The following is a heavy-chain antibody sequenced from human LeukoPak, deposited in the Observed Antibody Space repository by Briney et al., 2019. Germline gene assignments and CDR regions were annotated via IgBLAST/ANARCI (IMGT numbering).Heavy chain of an antibody. J-gene: IGHJ5*02. Sequence: SQTLSHTCTVSGGSLNTAYYYWTWIRHPPGKGLEWIGYINYGVITYYNPSLKTRITISSDTSKNQFSLNLTSVTAVDTAVYYCARQSFYLDTSGWFDPWGQGTLVTVSS. CDR2: INYGVIT. V-gene: IGHV4-30-4*01. CDR1: GGSLNTAYYY. D-gene: IGHD3-16*02. CDR3: ARQSFYLDTSGWFDP.